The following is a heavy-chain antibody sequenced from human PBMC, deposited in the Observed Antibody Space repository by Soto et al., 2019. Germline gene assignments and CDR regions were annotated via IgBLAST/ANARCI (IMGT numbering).Heavy chain of an antibody. D-gene: IGHD5-12*01. CDR3: ARRERGYDYLIDY. J-gene: IGHJ4*02. CDR2: IYYSGST. CDR1: GGSISSSSYY. Sequence: QLQLQESGPGLVKPSETLSLTCTVSGGSISSSSYYWGWIRQPPGKGLEWIGSIYYSGSTYYNPSLKSRVTISGDMSEKQFSLKLRSVTDADTAVYYCARRERGYDYLIDYWGQGSLVTVSS. V-gene: IGHV4-39*01.